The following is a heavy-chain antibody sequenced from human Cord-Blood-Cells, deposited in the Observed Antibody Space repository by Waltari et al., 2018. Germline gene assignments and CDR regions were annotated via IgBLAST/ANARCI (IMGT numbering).Heavy chain of an antibody. CDR3: ARFAGAAAGY. Sequence: QVQLQQWGAGLLKPSATLSLTCAVYGGSFSGYYWSWIRQPPGKGLEWIGEINHSGSTNYNPSLKSRVTISVDTSKNQFSLKLSSVTAADTAVYYCARFAGAAAGYWGQGTLVTVSS. J-gene: IGHJ4*02. V-gene: IGHV4-34*01. D-gene: IGHD6-13*01. CDR2: INHSGST. CDR1: GGSFSGYY.